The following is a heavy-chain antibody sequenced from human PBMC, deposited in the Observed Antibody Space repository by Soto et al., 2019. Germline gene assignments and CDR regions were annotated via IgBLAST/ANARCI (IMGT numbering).Heavy chain of an antibody. D-gene: IGHD3-10*01. J-gene: IGHJ6*02. V-gene: IGHV4-59*12. CDR2: IYHSGSA. CDR3: ARGDGSGSANYYYYGMDV. Sequence: SETLSLSCTVSGDSISSYYWSWIRQPPGKGLEWIGYIYHSGSANYNPSLKSRVTISVDTSKNQFSLKLSSVTAADTAVYYCARGDGSGSANYYYYGMDVWGQGTTVTVSS. CDR1: GDSISSYY.